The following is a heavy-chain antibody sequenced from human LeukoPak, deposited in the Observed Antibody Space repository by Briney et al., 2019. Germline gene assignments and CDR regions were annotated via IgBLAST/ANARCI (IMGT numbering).Heavy chain of an antibody. J-gene: IGHJ4*02. CDR1: GFTFGDCS. V-gene: IGHV3-49*04. D-gene: IGHD3-3*01. Sequence: GGSLRLSCTGSGFTFGDCSMTWVRQAPGKGLEWVGSIRRKSSGGTTEYAPSVKDRFTISRDDSKNIAYLQMNNLKTEDTGVYYCTGSGYYDFWSGTRWGQGTLVVVSS. CDR2: IRRKSSGGTT. CDR3: TGSGYYDFWSGTR.